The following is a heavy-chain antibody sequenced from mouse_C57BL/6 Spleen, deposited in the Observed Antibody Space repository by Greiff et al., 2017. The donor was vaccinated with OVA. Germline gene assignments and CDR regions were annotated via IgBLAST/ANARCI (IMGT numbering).Heavy chain of an antibody. CDR1: GYTFTSYW. D-gene: IGHD2-4*01. J-gene: IGHJ1*03. CDR2: IHPSDSDT. Sequence: VQLQQPGAELVTPGASVQVSCKASGYTFTSYWMHWVKQRPGQGLEWIGRIHPSDSDTNYNQKFKGKATLTVDKSSSTAYMQLSSLTSEDSAVYYCAIYYDYDGSYWYFDVWGTGTTVTVSS. CDR3: AIYYDYDGSYWYFDV. V-gene: IGHV1-74*01.